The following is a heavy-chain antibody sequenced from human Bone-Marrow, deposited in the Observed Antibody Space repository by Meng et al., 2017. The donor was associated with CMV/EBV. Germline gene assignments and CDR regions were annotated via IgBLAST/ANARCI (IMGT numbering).Heavy chain of an antibody. CDR1: GNTFASYA. CDR2: IKTGYGNT. J-gene: IGHJ4*02. D-gene: IGHD1-1*01. V-gene: IGHV1-3*04. CDR3: ARQGSKTGTTGDFDY. Sequence: FGNTFASYAMQWVRQAPGQRLEGLGWIKTGYGNTKYSQKFQDRVTITRDTSASTVYMEVSSLTSEDTGVYYCARQGSKTGTTGDFDYWGQGTLVTVSS.